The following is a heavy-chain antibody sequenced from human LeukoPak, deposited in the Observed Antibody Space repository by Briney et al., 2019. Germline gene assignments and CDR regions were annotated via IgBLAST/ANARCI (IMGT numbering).Heavy chain of an antibody. Sequence: ASVKVSCKASGYTFTGYSIHWVRQAPGQGLEWMGWINPNSGGTNYAQKFQGRVTMTRDTSISTAYMELSRLRSDDTAVYYCARADSSGVDYWGQGTLVTVSS. CDR3: ARADSSGVDY. D-gene: IGHD3-22*01. V-gene: IGHV1-2*02. CDR1: GYTFTGYS. J-gene: IGHJ4*02. CDR2: INPNSGGT.